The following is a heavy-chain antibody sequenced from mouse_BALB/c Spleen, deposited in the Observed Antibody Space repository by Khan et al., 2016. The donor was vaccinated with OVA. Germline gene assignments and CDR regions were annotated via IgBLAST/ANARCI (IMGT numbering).Heavy chain of an antibody. CDR2: INTYTGEP. CDR1: GKTFTNYG. V-gene: IGHV9-3-1*01. J-gene: IGHJ4*01. CDR3: ARPPYFSYVMVY. Sequence: QIQLVQSGPELKKPGETVKISCKASGKTFTNYGMNWVKQAPGKGLKWMGWINTYTGEPTYADAFKGRFAFSLEASASTAYLQINNLKDEDTATYFCARPPYFSYVMVYWGQGTSVTVSS. D-gene: IGHD2-10*01.